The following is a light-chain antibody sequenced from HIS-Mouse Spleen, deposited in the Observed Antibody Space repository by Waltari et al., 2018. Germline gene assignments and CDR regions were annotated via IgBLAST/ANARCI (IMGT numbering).Light chain of an antibody. J-gene: IGLJ3*02. V-gene: IGLV2-23*01. CDR1: SSDVGSYNL. CDR2: EGS. Sequence: QSALTQPASVSGSPGQSITISCTGTSSDVGSYNLVSWYQQHPGKAPKPMIYEGSKRPSGVSNRFSGCKSGNTASLTISGLQAEDEADYYCCSYAGSWVFGGGTKLTVL. CDR3: CSYAGSWV.